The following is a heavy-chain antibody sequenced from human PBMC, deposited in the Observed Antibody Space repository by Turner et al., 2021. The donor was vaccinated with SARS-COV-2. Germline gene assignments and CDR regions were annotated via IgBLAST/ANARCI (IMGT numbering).Heavy chain of an antibody. CDR2: IWYDGSKK. V-gene: IGHV3-33*01. J-gene: IGHJ4*02. CDR3: ARDGGYSGYAYFDY. Sequence: QVQLVECGGVVVQPGRSLRLLCAASGFTFSSYGMHWVRQAPGKGLEWVAVIWYDGSKKYDADAVKGRITISRDNYKNTLYQQMNSLRDEDTAVYYCARDGGYSGYAYFDYWGQGTLVTVSS. D-gene: IGHD5-12*01. CDR1: GFTFSSYG.